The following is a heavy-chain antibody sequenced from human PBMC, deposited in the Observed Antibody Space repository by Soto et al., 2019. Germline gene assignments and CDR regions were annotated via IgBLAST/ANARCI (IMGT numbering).Heavy chain of an antibody. CDR1: GGSISSSSYY. J-gene: IGHJ3*02. CDR3: ARLKPLGGLRFLEWLGYGAFDI. D-gene: IGHD3-3*01. Sequence: PSETLSLTCTVSGGSISSSSYYWGWIRQPPGKGLEWIGSIYYSGSTYYNPSLKSRVTISVDTSKNQFSLKLSSVTAADTAVYYCARLKPLGGLRFLEWLGYGAFDIWGQGTMVT. CDR2: IYYSGST. V-gene: IGHV4-39*01.